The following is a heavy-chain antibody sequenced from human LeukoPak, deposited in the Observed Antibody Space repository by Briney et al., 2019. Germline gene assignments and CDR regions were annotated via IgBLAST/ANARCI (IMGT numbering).Heavy chain of an antibody. CDR3: ARLPQYYYHYMDV. CDR1: GGSFSGYY. CDR2: INHRGSP. J-gene: IGHJ6*03. Sequence: SETLSLTCAVYGGSFSGYYWSWIRQPPGKGLEWIGEINHRGSPIYSPSLKSRVTISVDTSKNQVSLKLSSVTAADTAVYYCARLPQYYYHYMDVWGKGTTVTISS. V-gene: IGHV4-34*01.